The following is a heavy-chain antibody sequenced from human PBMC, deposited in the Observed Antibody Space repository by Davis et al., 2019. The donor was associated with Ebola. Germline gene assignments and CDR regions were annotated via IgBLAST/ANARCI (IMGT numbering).Heavy chain of an antibody. Sequence: SETLSLTCTVSGASITSYYWSWVRQPFGKGLEWIAYVYYDGSTHYNPSLKSRVNISLDTSKNQFSLKLSSVTAADTAVYFCARARRYTARQDAFDIWGQGTVVIVSS. CDR1: GASITSYY. D-gene: IGHD1-14*01. CDR3: ARARRYTARQDAFDI. CDR2: VYYDGST. V-gene: IGHV4-59*01. J-gene: IGHJ3*02.